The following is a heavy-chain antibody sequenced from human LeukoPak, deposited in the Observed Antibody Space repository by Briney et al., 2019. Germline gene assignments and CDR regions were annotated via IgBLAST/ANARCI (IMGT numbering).Heavy chain of an antibody. CDR3: AIRVPDDILTGYAGY. V-gene: IGHV3-23*01. Sequence: PGGSLRLSCAASGFTFSSYAMSWVRQAPGKGLEWVSAISGSGGSTHYADSVKGRFTISRDNSKNTLYLQMNSLRAEDTAVYYCAIRVPDDILTGYAGYWGQGTLVTVSS. D-gene: IGHD3-9*01. CDR1: GFTFSSYA. J-gene: IGHJ4*02. CDR2: ISGSGGST.